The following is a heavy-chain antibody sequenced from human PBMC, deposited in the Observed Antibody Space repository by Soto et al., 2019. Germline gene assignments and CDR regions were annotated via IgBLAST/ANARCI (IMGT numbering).Heavy chain of an antibody. Sequence: QVQLVESGGGVVQPGRSLRLSCAASGFTFSSYPMQWVRQAPGKGLEWVALIWYDGSKEFYADCVKGRFTISRDNSKNTLYLQMNRLRAEDRAVYYCARTYSSGWFGVEYWGQGTLVTVSS. V-gene: IGHV3-33*01. D-gene: IGHD6-19*01. CDR3: ARTYSSGWFGVEY. J-gene: IGHJ4*02. CDR1: GFTFSSYP. CDR2: IWYDGSKE.